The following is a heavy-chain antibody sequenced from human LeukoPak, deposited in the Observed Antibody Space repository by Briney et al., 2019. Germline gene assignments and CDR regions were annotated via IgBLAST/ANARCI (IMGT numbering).Heavy chain of an antibody. CDR3: ARRASRSYYFDY. V-gene: IGHV3-48*04. Sequence: GGSLRLSCAASGFTFSSYWMSWVRQAPGKGLEWVSYISSSGSTIYYADSVKGRFTISRDNAKNSPYLQMNSLRAEDTAVYYCARRASRSYYFDYWGQGTLVTVSS. J-gene: IGHJ4*02. CDR2: ISSSGSTI. CDR1: GFTFSSYW. D-gene: IGHD2/OR15-2a*01.